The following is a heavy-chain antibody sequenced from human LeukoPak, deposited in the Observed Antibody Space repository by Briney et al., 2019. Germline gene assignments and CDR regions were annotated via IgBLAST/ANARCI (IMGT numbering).Heavy chain of an antibody. V-gene: IGHV4-59*08. CDR2: IYYSGST. D-gene: IGHD2-21*02. Sequence: PSETLSLTCTVSGGSISSYYWSWIRQPPGKGLEWIVYIYYSGSTSYDPSLKSRVTISVDTSKNQFSLKLNSVTAADTAVYYCARHLTASNFPFDYWGQGTLVTVSS. J-gene: IGHJ4*02. CDR3: ARHLTASNFPFDY. CDR1: GGSISSYY.